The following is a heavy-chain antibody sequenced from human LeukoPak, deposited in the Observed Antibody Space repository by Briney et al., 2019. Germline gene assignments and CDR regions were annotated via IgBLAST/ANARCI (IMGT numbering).Heavy chain of an antibody. Sequence: PSRTLSLTCTVSGGSISSGDYYWSWIRQPPGKGLEWIGYIYYSGSTYYNPSLKSRVTISVDTSKNQFSLKLSSVTAADTAVYYCASLGIAAAGRVDYWGQGTLVTVSS. CDR3: ASLGIAAAGRVDY. CDR2: IYYSGST. J-gene: IGHJ4*02. V-gene: IGHV4-30-4*08. CDR1: GGSISSGDYY. D-gene: IGHD6-13*01.